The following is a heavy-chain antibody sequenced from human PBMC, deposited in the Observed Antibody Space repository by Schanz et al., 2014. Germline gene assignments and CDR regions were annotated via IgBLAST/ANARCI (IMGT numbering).Heavy chain of an antibody. CDR1: GFTVSSNY. J-gene: IGHJ3*02. D-gene: IGHD5-18*01. CDR3: AREEGYGYGPGAFDI. V-gene: IGHV3-66*03. Sequence: EVQLLESGGGLIQPGGSLRLSCAASGFTVSSNYMSWVRQAPGKGLEWVSVIYSGGRTFYADSVKGRFTISRDNSKNTLSLQMNSLRAEDTAVYYCAREEGYGYGPGAFDIWGQGTMVTVSS. CDR2: IYSGGRT.